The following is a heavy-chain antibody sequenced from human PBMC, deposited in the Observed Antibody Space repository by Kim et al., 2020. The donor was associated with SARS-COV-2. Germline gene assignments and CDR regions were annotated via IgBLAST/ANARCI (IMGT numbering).Heavy chain of an antibody. Sequence: ASVKVSCKASGYTFTSYGISWVRQAPGQGLEWMGWISAYNGNTNYAQKLQGRVTMTTDTSTSTAYMELRSLRSDDTAVYYCARDKPARYFDWLTRHDWFDPWGQGTLVTVSS. CDR1: GYTFTSYG. J-gene: IGHJ5*02. D-gene: IGHD3-9*01. CDR3: ARDKPARYFDWLTRHDWFDP. CDR2: ISAYNGNT. V-gene: IGHV1-18*01.